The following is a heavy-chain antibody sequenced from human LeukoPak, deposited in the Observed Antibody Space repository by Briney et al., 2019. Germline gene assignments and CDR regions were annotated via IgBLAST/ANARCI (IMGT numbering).Heavy chain of an antibody. D-gene: IGHD3-3*01. Sequence: SETLSLTCAVYGGSFSGYYWSWIRQPPGKGLEWIGEINHSGSTNYNPSLKSRVTISVDTSKNQFSLKLSSVTAADTAVYYCARGGRVLNWFDPWGQGTLVTVSS. J-gene: IGHJ5*02. CDR2: INHSGST. V-gene: IGHV4-34*01. CDR3: ARGGRVLNWFDP. CDR1: GGSFSGYY.